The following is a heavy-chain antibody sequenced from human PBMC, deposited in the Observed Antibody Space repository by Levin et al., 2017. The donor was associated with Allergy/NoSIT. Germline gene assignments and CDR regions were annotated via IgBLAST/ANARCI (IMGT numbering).Heavy chain of an antibody. J-gene: IGHJ4*02. CDR1: GFIFTKYW. CDR2: INPDGSDK. V-gene: IGHV3-7*01. D-gene: IGHD2-21*01. CDR3: VREYCGINYSAGRPVDQ. Sequence: GGSLRLSCEASGFIFTKYWMSWVRQAPGKGLEWVANINPDGSDKNYVDSVKGRFTISRDNAKNSLSLQMSSLRPEDTAVYYCVREYCGINYSAGRPVDQWGQGTLVTVSS.